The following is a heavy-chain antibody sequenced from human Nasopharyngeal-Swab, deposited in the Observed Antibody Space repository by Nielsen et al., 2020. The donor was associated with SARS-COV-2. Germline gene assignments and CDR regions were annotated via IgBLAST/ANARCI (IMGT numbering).Heavy chain of an antibody. V-gene: IGHV3-7*01. D-gene: IGHD2-2*02. CDR2: IKQDGSEK. CDR1: GFTFSSYW. J-gene: IGHJ6*03. CDR3: ARGDIVVVPAAILYYYYYMDV. Sequence: GESLRLSCAASGFTFSSYWMSWVRQAPGKGLEWVANIKQDGSEKYYVDSVKGRFTISRDNAKNSLYLQMNSLRAEDTAVYYCARGDIVVVPAAILYYYYYMDVWGKGTTVTVSS.